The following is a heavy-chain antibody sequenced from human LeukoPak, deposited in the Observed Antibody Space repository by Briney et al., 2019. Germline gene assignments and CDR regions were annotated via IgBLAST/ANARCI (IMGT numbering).Heavy chain of an antibody. V-gene: IGHV4-34*01. D-gene: IGHD3-10*01. CDR3: ARVVRAGAPYGSGSQ. CDR2: IDNNGIT. J-gene: IGHJ4*02. Sequence: PSETLSLTCAVSGESFSGNFWTWIRQSPGKGLEWIGEIDNNGITNYNPSLKSRVTMSVDTTRKRFSLRLSSVTAADTAVYYCARVVRAGAPYGSGSQWGQGTLVTVSS. CDR1: GESFSGNF.